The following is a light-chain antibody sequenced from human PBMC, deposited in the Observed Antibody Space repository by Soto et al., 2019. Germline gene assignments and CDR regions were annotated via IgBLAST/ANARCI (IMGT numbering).Light chain of an antibody. V-gene: IGKV3-15*01. J-gene: IGKJ5*01. Sequence: EIVMTQSPATGSGSQMEIGRACFRASQRISSNLAWYQQKPGQAPRLLIYSASTRATGIPARFSGSGSGTEFTLTISSLQSEDFAVYYCQQYNNWPPITFGQGTRLEIK. CDR2: SAS. CDR3: QQYNNWPPIT. CDR1: QRISSN.